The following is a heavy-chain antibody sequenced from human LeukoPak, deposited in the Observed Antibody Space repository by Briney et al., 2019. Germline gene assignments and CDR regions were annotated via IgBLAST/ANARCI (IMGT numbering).Heavy chain of an antibody. CDR3: ARELWFANAPGSWLDP. V-gene: IGHV4-30-2*01. CDR2: IFHSGST. CDR1: GDSISSGAYS. D-gene: IGHD3-10*01. J-gene: IGHJ5*02. Sequence: SETLSHTCVVSGDSISSGAYSWSWIRQPPGKGLEWIGYIFHSGSTFYNPSLKSRVTISVDNSKNQFSLRLSSVTAADTAVYYCARELWFANAPGSWLDPWGQGTLVTVSS.